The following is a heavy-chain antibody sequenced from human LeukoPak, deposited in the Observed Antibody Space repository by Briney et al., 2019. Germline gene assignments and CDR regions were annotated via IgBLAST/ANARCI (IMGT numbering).Heavy chain of an antibody. V-gene: IGHV3-7*01. Sequence: PGGSLRLSCAASGFTFSIYWMSWLRQAPGKGLGWVANIKQDGSEKYYVDSVKGRFTISRDNAKNSLYLQMNSLRAEDTAVYYCARDIGYDFWSGYYYYMDVWGKGTTVTVSS. CDR1: GFTFSIYW. CDR3: ARDIGYDFWSGYYYYMDV. CDR2: IKQDGSEK. J-gene: IGHJ6*03. D-gene: IGHD3-3*01.